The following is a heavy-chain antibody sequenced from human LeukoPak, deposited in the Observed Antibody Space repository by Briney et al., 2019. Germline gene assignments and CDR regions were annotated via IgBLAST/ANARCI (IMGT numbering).Heavy chain of an antibody. V-gene: IGHV3-23*01. CDR3: AKDRYYYDSSGATFDY. CDR1: GFTFSSYA. Sequence: GGSLTLSCAASGFTFSSYAMSWVRQAPGKGLEWVSAISGSGGSTYYADSVKGRFTISRDNSKNTLYLQMNSLRAEDTAAYYCAKDRYYYDSSGATFDYWGQGTLVTVSS. CDR2: ISGSGGST. J-gene: IGHJ4*02. D-gene: IGHD3-22*01.